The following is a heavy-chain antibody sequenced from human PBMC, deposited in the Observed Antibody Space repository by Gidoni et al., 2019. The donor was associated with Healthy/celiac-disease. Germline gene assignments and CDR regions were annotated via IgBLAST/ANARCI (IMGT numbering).Heavy chain of an antibody. CDR3: ARVRYSSSWYYFDY. V-gene: IGHV4-38-2*01. CDR2: IYHSGST. J-gene: IGHJ4*02. D-gene: IGHD6-13*01. CDR1: GYSISSGYY. Sequence: QVQLQESGPGRVKPSETLSLTCAASGYSISSGYYWGWIRQPPGKGLEWIGSIYHSGSTYYNPSLKSRVTISVDTSKNQFSLKLSSVTAADTAVYYCARVRYSSSWYYFDYWGQGTLVTVSS.